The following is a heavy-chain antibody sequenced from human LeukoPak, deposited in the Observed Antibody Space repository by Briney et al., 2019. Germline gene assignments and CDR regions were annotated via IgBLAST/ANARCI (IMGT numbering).Heavy chain of an antibody. CDR2: ISYNGINE. CDR3: ASGSYGSGFYYFYYMDV. J-gene: IGHJ6*03. V-gene: IGHV3-30*03. D-gene: IGHD3-10*01. Sequence: TGGSLRLSCAASGFSFSDYNMHWVRQAPGKGLEWMAVISYNGINEYYADSVKGRFTISRDNSKSTLLLQMNSLRAEDTAVYYCASGSYGSGFYYFYYMDVWGKGTTVTVSS. CDR1: GFSFSDYN.